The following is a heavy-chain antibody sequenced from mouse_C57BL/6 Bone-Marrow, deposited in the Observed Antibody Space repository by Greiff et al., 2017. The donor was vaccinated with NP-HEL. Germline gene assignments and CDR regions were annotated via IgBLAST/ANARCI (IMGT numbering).Heavy chain of an antibody. CDR1: GISITTGNYR. CDR2: IYYSGTI. J-gene: IGHJ3*01. V-gene: IGHV3-5*01. CDR3: ARGDSSGYALSFAY. D-gene: IGHD3-2*02. Sequence: EVKLQESGPGLVKPSQTVFLTCTVTGISITTGNYRWSWIRQFPGNKLEWIGYIYYSGTITYNPSLTSRTTITRDTPKNQFFLEMNSLTAEDTATYYCARGDSSGYALSFAYWGQGTLVTVSA.